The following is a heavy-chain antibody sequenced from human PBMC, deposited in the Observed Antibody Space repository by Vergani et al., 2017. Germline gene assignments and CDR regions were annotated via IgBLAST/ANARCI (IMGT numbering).Heavy chain of an antibody. D-gene: IGHD3-10*01. CDR2: ISYDGSNK. Sequence: QVQLVESGGGVVQPGRYLRLSCAASGFTFSSYGMHWVRQAPGKGLEGVAVISYDGSNKYYADSVKGRFTISRDNSKNTLYLQMISLRAEDTAVYSCAKDWAGFGESPALDPWGQGTLVTVSS. J-gene: IGHJ5*02. CDR3: AKDWAGFGESPALDP. V-gene: IGHV3-30*18. CDR1: GFTFSSYG.